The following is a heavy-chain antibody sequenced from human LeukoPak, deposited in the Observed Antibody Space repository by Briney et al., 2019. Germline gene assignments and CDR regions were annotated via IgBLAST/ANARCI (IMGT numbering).Heavy chain of an antibody. D-gene: IGHD4-17*01. CDR1: GGSISSSSYY. CDR3: ARDYGASRNYNWFDP. CDR2: IYYSGST. V-gene: IGHV4-39*07. J-gene: IGHJ5*02. Sequence: PSETLSLTCTVSGGSISSSSYYWGWIRQPPGKGLEWIGSIYYSGSTYYNPSLKSRVTISVDTSKNQFSLKLSSVTAADTAVYYCARDYGASRNYNWFDPWGQGPLVTVSS.